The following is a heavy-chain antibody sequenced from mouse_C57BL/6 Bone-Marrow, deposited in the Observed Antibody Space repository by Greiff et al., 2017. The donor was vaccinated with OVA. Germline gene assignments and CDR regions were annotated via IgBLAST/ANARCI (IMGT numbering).Heavy chain of an antibody. CDR2: ISSGGGSI. Sequence: DVKLVESGAGLVKPGGSLKLSCAASGFTFSSYAMSWVRQTPEKRLEWVAYISSGGGSIYYAAPVKGRFTISRDNARNTLYLQMSSVNSEDTAMYYCTRGGVLWFAYWGQGTLVTVSA. J-gene: IGHJ3*01. CDR3: TRGGVLWFAY. V-gene: IGHV5-9-1*02. CDR1: GFTFSSYA.